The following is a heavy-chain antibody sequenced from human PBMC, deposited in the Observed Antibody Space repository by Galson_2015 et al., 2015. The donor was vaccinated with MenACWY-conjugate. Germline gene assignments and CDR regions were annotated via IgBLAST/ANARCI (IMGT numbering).Heavy chain of an antibody. CDR3: ARTGGDTYCSGGSCHKNAFDI. D-gene: IGHD2-15*01. J-gene: IGHJ3*02. V-gene: IGHV2-70*04. Sequence: PALVKPTQTLTLTCTFSGFSLSTSGMRVSWIRQPPGKALEWLARIDWDDDKFYSTSLKTRLTISKDTSENQVVLTMTNMDPVDTATYYCARTGGDTYCSGGSCHKNAFDIWGQGTMVTVSS. CDR2: IDWDDDK. CDR1: GFSLSTSGMR.